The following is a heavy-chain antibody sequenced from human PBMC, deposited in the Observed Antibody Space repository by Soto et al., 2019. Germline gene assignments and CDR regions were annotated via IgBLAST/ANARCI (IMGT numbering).Heavy chain of an antibody. CDR3: PHRGIHIGQRDPPHWIDS. J-gene: IGHJ5*01. D-gene: IGHD5-18*01. V-gene: IGHV2-5*02. Sequence: QLTLKEYGPTLVTPTQTLTLTCTLSGFSLSTSGVGVGWIRQPPGKALEWLALIYWDDDKRYSPSLKSRLTITKNTSKNQVVLKATNMGTVDKTTYCGPHRGIHIGQRDPPHWIDSWGQGTLVTVS. CDR1: GFSLSTSGVG. CDR2: IYWDDDK.